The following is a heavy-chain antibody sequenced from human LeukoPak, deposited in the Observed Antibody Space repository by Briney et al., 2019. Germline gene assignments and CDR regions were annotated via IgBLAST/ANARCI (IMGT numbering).Heavy chain of an antibody. CDR1: GYTFTGYY. J-gene: IGHJ4*02. V-gene: IGHV1-2*02. CDR2: INPNSGGA. CDR3: ATHRSSWYSDY. Sequence: ASVKVSCKASGYTFTGYYMHWVRQAPGRGLEWMGWINPNSGGANYAQKFQGRVTMTRDTSISTAYMEVSRLRSDDTAVYYCATHRSSWYSDYWGQGTLVTVSS. D-gene: IGHD6-13*01.